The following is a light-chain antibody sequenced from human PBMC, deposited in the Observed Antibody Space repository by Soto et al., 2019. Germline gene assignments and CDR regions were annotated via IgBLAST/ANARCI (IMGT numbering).Light chain of an antibody. V-gene: IGLV2-8*01. CDR3: TSYVGNDIWV. J-gene: IGLJ3*02. CDR2: EVT. Sequence: QSDLTQPPSGSGSPGQSGTISFTGTSRCVGAYKYVSWYQQYLGKAPKLMIYEVTKRPPVVSDRFSVSKSGNTASLTVFGVQDEDEADDFCTSYVGNDIWVFGGGTMVTVL. CDR1: SRCVGAYKY.